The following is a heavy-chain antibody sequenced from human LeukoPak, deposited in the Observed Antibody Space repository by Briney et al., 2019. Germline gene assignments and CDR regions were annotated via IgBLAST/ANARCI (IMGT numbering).Heavy chain of an antibody. J-gene: IGHJ4*02. D-gene: IGHD5-12*01. Sequence: GASVKVSCKVSGYTLTELSMHWVLQAPGKGLEWVAVISYDGSNKYYADSVKGRFTISRDNSKNTLYLQMNSLRAEDTAVYYCAGQGGYATIDYWGQGALVTVSS. CDR1: GYTLTELS. CDR3: AGQGGYATIDY. CDR2: ISYDGSNK. V-gene: IGHV3-30*01.